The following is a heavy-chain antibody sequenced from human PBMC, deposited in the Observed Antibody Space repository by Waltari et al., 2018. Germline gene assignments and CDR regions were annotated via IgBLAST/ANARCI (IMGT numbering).Heavy chain of an antibody. V-gene: IGHV3-23*01. D-gene: IGHD3-16*01. CDR2: ISGGGIKT. Sequence: EVQLLESGGGLVQPGGSLRLSCLASGFTFSNYAMIWIRPGPGKGREWVSAISGGGIKTYYADSVKGRFTISRDNSKNTLYLQMNSLRAEDTAVYSCARVHSLGQYDSNGQESNFDHWGQGALVTVSS. J-gene: IGHJ4*02. CDR3: ARVHSLGQYDSNGQESNFDH. CDR1: GFTFSNYA.